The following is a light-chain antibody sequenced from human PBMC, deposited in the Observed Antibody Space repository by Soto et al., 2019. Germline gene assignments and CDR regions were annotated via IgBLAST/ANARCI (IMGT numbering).Light chain of an antibody. CDR2: RNN. V-gene: IGLV1-47*01. CDR1: SSNIGTNY. CDR3: AGWDDSLHGLL. Sequence: QSVLTQPPSASGTPGQRGTISCSGGSSNIGTNYVYWYQQLPGTAPKLLIYRNNLRPSGVPDRFSASKSGTSASLAISGLRSEDEADYFCAGWDDSLHGLLFGAGTKLTVL. J-gene: IGLJ1*01.